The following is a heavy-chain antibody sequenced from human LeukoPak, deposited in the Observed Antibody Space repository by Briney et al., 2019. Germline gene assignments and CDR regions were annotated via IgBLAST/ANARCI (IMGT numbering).Heavy chain of an antibody. D-gene: IGHD3-22*01. Sequence: SETLSLTCTVSGGSISSYYWSWIRQPAGKGLEWIGRIYTSGSTYYNPSLKSRVTISVDTSKNQFSLKLSSVTAADTAVYYCARVGYYDSSGYFPGIFDIWGQGTMVTVSS. CDR2: IYTSGST. CDR1: GGSISSYY. J-gene: IGHJ3*02. CDR3: ARVGYYDSSGYFPGIFDI. V-gene: IGHV4-4*07.